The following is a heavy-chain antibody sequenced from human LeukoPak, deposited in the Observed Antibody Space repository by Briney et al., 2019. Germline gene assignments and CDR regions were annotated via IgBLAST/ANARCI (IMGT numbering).Heavy chain of an antibody. CDR1: GFSFSTYA. D-gene: IGHD2-2*03. Sequence: PGGSLRLSCAASGFSFSTYAMTWLRQAPGKGLEWVSTTTDSGGNTHYADALKGRFTMSRDNSKNTLYLQLNSLRAEDTAVYYCARDVSMDIGGSDCWGPGTLVTVSS. J-gene: IGHJ4*02. V-gene: IGHV3-23*01. CDR2: TTDSGGNT. CDR3: ARDVSMDIGGSDC.